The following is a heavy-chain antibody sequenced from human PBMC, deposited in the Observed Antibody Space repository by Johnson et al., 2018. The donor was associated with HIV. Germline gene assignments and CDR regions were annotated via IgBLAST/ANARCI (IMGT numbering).Heavy chain of an antibody. CDR3: ATPQEGYSAFDI. D-gene: IGHD2-15*01. V-gene: IGHV3-30*04. CDR2: ISYDGSNK. J-gene: IGHJ3*02. CDR1: AFAFSSYV. Sequence: QMQLVESGGGVVQPGRSLRLSCAASAFAFSSYVMHWVRQAPGKGLEWVAVISYDGSNKYYADFVKGRFTISRDNSKNTLYLQMNSLRAEDTAVYYCATPQEGYSAFDIWGQGTMVTVSS.